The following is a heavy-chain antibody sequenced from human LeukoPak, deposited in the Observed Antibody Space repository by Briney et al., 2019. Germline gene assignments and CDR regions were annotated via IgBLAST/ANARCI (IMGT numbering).Heavy chain of an antibody. V-gene: IGHV3-30*03. J-gene: IGHJ4*02. D-gene: IGHD4-23*01. CDR2: ISNDGSKK. CDR1: GFTFSSYS. Sequence: TGGSLRLSCAASGFTFSSYSMNWVRQAPGKGLEWVAVISNDGSKKDYADSVKGRFTISRDNSKNTLYLQMNSLRAEDTAVYYCARGARKGDDYGGFFDYWGQGTLVTVSS. CDR3: ARGARKGDDYGGFFDY.